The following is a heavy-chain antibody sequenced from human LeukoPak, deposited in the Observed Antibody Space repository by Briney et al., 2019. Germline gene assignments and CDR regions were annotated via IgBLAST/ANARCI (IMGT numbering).Heavy chain of an antibody. V-gene: IGHV3-23*01. D-gene: IGHD3-10*01. CDR1: GFTFSSYA. Sequence: PGGSLRLSCAASGFTFSSYAMSWVRQAPGKGLEWVSAISGSGDITYYADSVKGRFTISRDNSKNTLYLEVISLTAEDTAVYYCAKDDAWLRFGEWSQGTLVTVSS. CDR3: AKDDAWLRFGE. J-gene: IGHJ4*02. CDR2: ISGSGDIT.